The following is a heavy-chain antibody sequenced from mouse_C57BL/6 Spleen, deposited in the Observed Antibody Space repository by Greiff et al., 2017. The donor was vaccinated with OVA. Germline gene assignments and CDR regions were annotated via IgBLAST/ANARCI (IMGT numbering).Heavy chain of an antibody. CDR2: ISSGSSTI. D-gene: IGHD1-1*01. V-gene: IGHV5-17*01. CDR1: GFTFSDYG. CDR3: AYYYGSSYVYAMDY. J-gene: IGHJ4*01. Sequence: EVKLVESGGGLVKPGGSLKLSCAASGFTFSDYGMHWVRQAPEKGLEWVAYISSGSSTIYYADTVKGRFTISRDNAKNTLFLQMTSLRSEDTAMYYCAYYYGSSYVYAMDYWGQGTSVTVSS.